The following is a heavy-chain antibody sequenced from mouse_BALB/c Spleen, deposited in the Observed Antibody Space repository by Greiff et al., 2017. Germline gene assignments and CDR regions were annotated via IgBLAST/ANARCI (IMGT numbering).Heavy chain of an antibody. V-gene: IGHV3-2*02. D-gene: IGHD2-10*01. CDR2: ISYSGST. Sequence: EVHLVESGPGLVIPSQSLSLTCTVTGYSITSDYAWNWIRQFPGNKLEWMGYISYSGSTSYNPSLKSRISITRDTSKNQFFLQLNSVTTEDTATYYCARSFYGNLYYYAMDYWGQGTSVTVSS. J-gene: IGHJ4*01. CDR3: ARSFYGNLYYYAMDY. CDR1: GYSITSDYA.